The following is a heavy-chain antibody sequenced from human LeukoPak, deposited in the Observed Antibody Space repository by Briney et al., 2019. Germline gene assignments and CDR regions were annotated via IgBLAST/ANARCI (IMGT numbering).Heavy chain of an antibody. D-gene: IGHD4-23*01. Sequence: PGGSLRLSCAASGFTFSDYYMGWIRQAPGRGLEWISYISNTASWIRYADSVKGRFTVSRDNAKNSLYLEMNSLRAEDTAVYYCAREDYGGNIFDYWGQGTLVTVSS. CDR2: ISNTASWI. V-gene: IGHV3-11*04. J-gene: IGHJ4*02. CDR1: GFTFSDYY. CDR3: AREDYGGNIFDY.